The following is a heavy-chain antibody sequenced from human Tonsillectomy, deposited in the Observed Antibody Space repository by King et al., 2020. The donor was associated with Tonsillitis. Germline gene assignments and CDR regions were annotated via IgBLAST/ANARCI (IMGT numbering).Heavy chain of an antibody. CDR1: GFTFSSYA. Sequence: VHLVESGGGLVQPGGSLRLSCAASGFTFSSYAMSWVRQAPGKGLEWVSAISGSGGSSYYADSVKGRFTLSRDNSHNTLYLQMNSLRGEDTAVYYCAKSRTYVVMGAFDIWGQGTMVTVSS. CDR3: AKSRTYVVMGAFDI. CDR2: ISGSGGSS. D-gene: IGHD3-22*01. V-gene: IGHV3-23*04. J-gene: IGHJ3*02.